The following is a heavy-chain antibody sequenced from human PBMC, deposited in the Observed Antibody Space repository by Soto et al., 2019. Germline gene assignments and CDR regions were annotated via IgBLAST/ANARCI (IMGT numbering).Heavy chain of an antibody. D-gene: IGHD2-2*01. J-gene: IGHJ5*02. Sequence: GGSLRLSCTASGFIFSSYGIHWVRQAPGKGLEWVALIWYDGSNKFYADSVKGRFTISRDNSKNTVYLQMNNLRAEDTAIYYCARPALGSYQQPCDLWGQGTLVTVSS. CDR1: GFIFSSYG. CDR3: ARPALGSYQQPCDL. V-gene: IGHV3-33*01. CDR2: IWYDGSNK.